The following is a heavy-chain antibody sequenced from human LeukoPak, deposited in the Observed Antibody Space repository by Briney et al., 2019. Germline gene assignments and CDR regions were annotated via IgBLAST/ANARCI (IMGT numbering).Heavy chain of an antibody. D-gene: IGHD6-13*01. CDR3: ARENWYRFDY. CDR1: GFTFRLYS. V-gene: IGHV3-48*02. Sequence: GGSLRLSCAASGFTFRLYSMNWVRQAPGKGLEWLSYIRSTDGAIAYADSVKGRFTISRDDAKNSLYLQMNSLRDEDTAVYYCARENWYRFDYWGQGTLVTVSS. CDR2: IRSTDGAI. J-gene: IGHJ4*02.